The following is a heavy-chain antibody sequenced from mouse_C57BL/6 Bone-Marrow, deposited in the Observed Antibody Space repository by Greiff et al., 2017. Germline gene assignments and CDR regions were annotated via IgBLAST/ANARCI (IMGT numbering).Heavy chain of an antibody. D-gene: IGHD4-1*01. Sequence: VDTFLFLFNPLFSLKLSCSSSGFTFSSYTMSWVRQTPEKRLEWVATISGGGGNTYYPDSVKGRFTISRDNAKNTLYLQMSSLRSEDTALYYCAVNWDSFAYWGQGTLVTVSA. V-gene: IGHV5-9*01. J-gene: IGHJ3*01. CDR1: GFTFSSYT. CDR2: ISGGGGNT. CDR3: AVNWDSFAY.